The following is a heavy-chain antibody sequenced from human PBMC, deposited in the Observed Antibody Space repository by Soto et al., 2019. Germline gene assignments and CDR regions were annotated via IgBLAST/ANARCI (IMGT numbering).Heavy chain of an antibody. CDR2: ISGSGGST. CDR1: GFTFSSYA. J-gene: IGHJ3*02. CDR3: AKLRSSWYQIDI. Sequence: EVQLLESGGGLVQPGGSLRLSCAASGFTFSSYAMSWVRQAPGKGLEWVSAISGSGGSTYYADSVKGRFTISRDNSKNALYLQMNSLRAEDTAVYYWAKLRSSWYQIDIWGQGTMVTVSS. D-gene: IGHD6-13*01. V-gene: IGHV3-23*01.